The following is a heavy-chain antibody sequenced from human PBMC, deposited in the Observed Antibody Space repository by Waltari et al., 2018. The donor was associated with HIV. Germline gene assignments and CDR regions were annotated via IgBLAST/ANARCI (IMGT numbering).Heavy chain of an antibody. CDR2: INHSGST. CDR1: GGSFSNYY. Sequence: QVQLPQWGAGLLTPSETLSLTCAVYGGSFSNYYWRWIRQPPGKGLGWIGEINHSGSTNYNPSLNSRVTISVDTSKNQFSLKLSSVTAADTAVYYCARGGNYYRSGSYYKLDYWGQGTLVTVSS. J-gene: IGHJ4*02. V-gene: IGHV4-34*01. CDR3: ARGGNYYRSGSYYKLDY. D-gene: IGHD3-10*01.